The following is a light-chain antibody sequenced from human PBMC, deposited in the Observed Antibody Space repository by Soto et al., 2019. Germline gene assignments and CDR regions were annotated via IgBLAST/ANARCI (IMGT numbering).Light chain of an antibody. V-gene: IGLV1-44*01. CDR2: SNN. Sequence: QSVLTQPPSASGTPGQRVTISCSGSSSNIGSYTVNWYQQLPGTATKLLIYSNNQRPSGVPDRFSGSKSGTSASLAISGLQSEDEADYYCAAWDDSLNGVVFGGGTKLTVL. CDR3: AAWDDSLNGVV. CDR1: SSNIGSYT. J-gene: IGLJ2*01.